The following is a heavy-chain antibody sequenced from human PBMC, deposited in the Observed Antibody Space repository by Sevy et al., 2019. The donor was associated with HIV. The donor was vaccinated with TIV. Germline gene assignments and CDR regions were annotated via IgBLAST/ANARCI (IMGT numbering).Heavy chain of an antibody. V-gene: IGHV3-30*18. CDR1: GFIFSTYG. J-gene: IGHJ6*02. CDR3: AKMQGGSYNYYGMDV. CDR2: ISYDGSEK. Sequence: GGSLRLSCAASGFIFSTYGIHWVRQAPGKGLEWVAVISYDGSEKYYADSVRGRFTISRDNTKNTLYLQMNSLRVEDTAILYCAKMQGGSYNYYGMDVWGQGTTVTVSS. D-gene: IGHD1-26*01.